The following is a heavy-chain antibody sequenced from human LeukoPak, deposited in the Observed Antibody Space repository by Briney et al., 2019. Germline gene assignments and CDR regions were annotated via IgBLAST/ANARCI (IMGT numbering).Heavy chain of an antibody. CDR2: IWYDGSNK. Sequence: GRSLRLSCAASGFTFSSYGMHWVRQAPGKGLEWVAVIWYDGSNKYYADSVKGRFTISRDNSKNTLYLKMNSLRAEDTAVYYCARGDRDGYNFDYWGQGTLVTVSS. CDR1: GFTFSSYG. J-gene: IGHJ4*02. V-gene: IGHV3-33*01. CDR3: ARGDRDGYNFDY. D-gene: IGHD5-24*01.